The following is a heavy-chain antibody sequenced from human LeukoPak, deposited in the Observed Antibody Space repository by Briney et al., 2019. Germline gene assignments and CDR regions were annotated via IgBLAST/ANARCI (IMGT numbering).Heavy chain of an antibody. D-gene: IGHD2-15*01. CDR2: MSVYNGDT. CDR1: GYTFNRYG. Sequence: VASVKVSCKASGYTFNRYGISGVRQARGQGREWMGCMSVYNGDTEYAQQVQSRVTMTNDTSTSLAYMELRSLTSDDTAVYYCARHVLIDGGRYGMDVWGQGTTVTVSS. J-gene: IGHJ6*02. CDR3: ARHVLIDGGRYGMDV. V-gene: IGHV1-18*01.